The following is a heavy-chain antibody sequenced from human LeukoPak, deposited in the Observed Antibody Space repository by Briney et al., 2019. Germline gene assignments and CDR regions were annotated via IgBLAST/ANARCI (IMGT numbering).Heavy chain of an antibody. CDR3: AMTSIAATGTFDF. CDR1: GFTLSSYS. CDR2: ISSSSSYI. J-gene: IGHJ4*02. D-gene: IGHD6-25*01. V-gene: IGHV3-21*01. Sequence: GGSLRLSCAASGFTLSSYSMNWVRQAPGKGLEWVSSISSSSSYIYYADSVKGRFTISRDNAKNSLYLQMNSLRAEDTAVYYCAMTSIAATGTFDFWGQGTLVTVSS.